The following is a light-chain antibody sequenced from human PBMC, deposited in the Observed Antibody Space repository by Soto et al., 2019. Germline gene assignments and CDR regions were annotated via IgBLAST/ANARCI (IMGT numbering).Light chain of an antibody. J-gene: IGKJ1*01. Sequence: ASQLTQSPSSLSASVGDRVTITCRASQGISSALAWYQQKPGKAPKLLIYDASSLESGVPSRFSGSGSGTDFTLTISSLQPEDFASYYCQQFNSYPKTLGQGTKVEIK. CDR1: QGISSA. CDR3: QQFNSYPKT. V-gene: IGKV1-13*02. CDR2: DAS.